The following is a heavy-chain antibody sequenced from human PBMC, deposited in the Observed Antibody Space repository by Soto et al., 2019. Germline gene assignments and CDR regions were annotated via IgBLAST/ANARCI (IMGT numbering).Heavy chain of an antibody. CDR1: GYSFTSYW. J-gene: IGHJ4*02. Sequence: PGESLKISCKGSGYSFTSYWISWVRQMPGKGLEWMGRIDPSDSYTNYSPSFQGHVTISADKSISTAYLQWSSLKASDTAMYYCARRRGDRNRRREMATIYYFDYWGQGTLVTVSS. D-gene: IGHD5-12*01. V-gene: IGHV5-10-1*01. CDR3: ARRRGDRNRRREMATIYYFDY. CDR2: IDPSDSYT.